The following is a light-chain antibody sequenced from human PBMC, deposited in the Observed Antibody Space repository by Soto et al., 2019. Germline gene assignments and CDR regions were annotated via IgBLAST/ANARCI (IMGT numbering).Light chain of an antibody. V-gene: IGKV1-5*03. CDR2: KAS. Sequence: DIQMTQSPSTLSASVGDRVTITCRASQSISSWLAWYQQKPGKAPKLLIYKASSLESGVPSRFSGSGSGTEFTLTISCLQPDDVATYYCQQYNSYSQFTFGPGTKVDN. CDR3: QQYNSYSQFT. J-gene: IGKJ3*01. CDR1: QSISSW.